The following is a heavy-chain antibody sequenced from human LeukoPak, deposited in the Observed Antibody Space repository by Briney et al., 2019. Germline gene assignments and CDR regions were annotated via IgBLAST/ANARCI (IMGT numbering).Heavy chain of an antibody. CDR1: GGSISSYD. D-gene: IGHD2-2*01. CDR2: IYYSGTT. J-gene: IGHJ4*02. Sequence: SETLSLTCTVSGGSISSYDWSWIRQPPGKGLGWIGYIYYSGTTNYNSSLKSRVTISVDTSKKQFSLKLSSVTAADTAVYYCARGDIVVVPAAMFYDYWGQGTLVTVSS. CDR3: ARGDIVVVPAAMFYDY. V-gene: IGHV4-59*01.